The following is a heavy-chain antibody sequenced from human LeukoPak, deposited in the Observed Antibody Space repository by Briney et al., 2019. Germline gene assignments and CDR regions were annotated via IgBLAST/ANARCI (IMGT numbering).Heavy chain of an antibody. Sequence: GGSLRLSCAASGFTFSSYGMHWVRQAPGKGLERVAFIRYDGSNKYYADSVKGRFTISRDNSKNTLYLQMNSLRAEDTAVYYCAKDNLFRVIVVGTIDYWGQGTLVTVSS. CDR1: GFTFSSYG. D-gene: IGHD2/OR15-2a*01. J-gene: IGHJ4*02. CDR3: AKDNLFRVIVVGTIDY. CDR2: IRYDGSNK. V-gene: IGHV3-30*02.